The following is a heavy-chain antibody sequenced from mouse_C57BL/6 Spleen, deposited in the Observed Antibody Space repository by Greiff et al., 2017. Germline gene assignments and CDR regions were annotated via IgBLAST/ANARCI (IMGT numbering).Heavy chain of an antibody. CDR2: VYPGDGDT. Sequence: VQLVESGPELVKPGASVKISCKASGYAFSSSWMNWVKQRPGKGLEWIGRVYPGDGDTNYNGKFKGKATLTVDKSSSTAYMQLSSLTSEDSAVYFCARSDYALYAMDYWGQGTSVTVSS. CDR3: ARSDYALYAMDY. J-gene: IGHJ4*01. CDR1: GYAFSSSW. V-gene: IGHV1-82*01. D-gene: IGHD1-1*02.